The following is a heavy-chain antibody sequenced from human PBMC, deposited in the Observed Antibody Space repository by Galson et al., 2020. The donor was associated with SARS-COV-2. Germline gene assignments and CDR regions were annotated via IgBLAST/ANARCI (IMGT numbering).Heavy chain of an antibody. CDR2: IYPRGST. D-gene: IGHD3-22*01. CDR3: ASQGVNMIVLVTVPGWYFDL. CDR1: GYSISTTNY. V-gene: IGHV4-38-2*01. Sequence: SETLSLTCAVSGYSISTTNYWGWVRQPPGKGLEWLGSIYPRGSTYYNPPLKSRVTISLDTSKNQFTLRLDSVTAADTALYYCASQGVNMIVLVTVPGWYFDLWGRGTLVTVSS. J-gene: IGHJ2*01.